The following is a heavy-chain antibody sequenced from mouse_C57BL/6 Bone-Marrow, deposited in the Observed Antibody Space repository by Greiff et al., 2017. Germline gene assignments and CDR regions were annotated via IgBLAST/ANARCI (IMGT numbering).Heavy chain of an antibody. V-gene: IGHV1-22*01. CDR1: GYTFTDYN. Sequence: EVKLMESGPELVKPGASVKMSCKASGYTFTDYNMHWVKQSHGKSLEWIGYINPNNGGTSYNQKFKGKATLTVNKSSSTAYMELRSLTSEDSAVYYCVIYYDYDGYAMDYWGQGTSVTVSS. CDR3: VIYYDYDGYAMDY. CDR2: INPNNGGT. D-gene: IGHD2-4*01. J-gene: IGHJ4*01.